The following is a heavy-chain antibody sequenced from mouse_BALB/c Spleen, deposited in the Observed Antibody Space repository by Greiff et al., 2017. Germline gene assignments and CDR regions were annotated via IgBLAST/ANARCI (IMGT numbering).Heavy chain of an antibody. CDR1: GFSLTSYG. J-gene: IGHJ3*01. CDR2: IWSGGST. V-gene: IGHV2-2*02. D-gene: IGHD1-2*01. Sequence: QVHVKQSGPGLVQPSQSLSITCTVSGFSLTSYGVHWVRQSPGKGLEWLGVIWSGGSTDYNAAFISRLSISKDNSKSQVFFKMNSLQANDTAIYYCARTDYYGYVWFAYWGQGTLVTVSA. CDR3: ARTDYYGYVWFAY.